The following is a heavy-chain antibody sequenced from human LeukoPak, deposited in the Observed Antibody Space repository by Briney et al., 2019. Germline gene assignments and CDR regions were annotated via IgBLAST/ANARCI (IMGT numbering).Heavy chain of an antibody. D-gene: IGHD2-15*01. CDR1: GLTVSSSY. Sequence: GGSLRLSCAASGLTVSSSYMSWVRQAPGKGLEWVSIIYNDGSTYYADSMKGRFTISRDNSKNTLYLQMDSLRAEDTAVYYCARDQLYGPLQGPEVGYWGQGTLVIVSS. J-gene: IGHJ4*02. V-gene: IGHV3-53*01. CDR3: ARDQLYGPLQGPEVGY. CDR2: IYNDGST.